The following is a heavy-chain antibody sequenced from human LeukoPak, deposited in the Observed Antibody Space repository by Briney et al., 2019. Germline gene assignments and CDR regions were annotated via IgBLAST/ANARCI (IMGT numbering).Heavy chain of an antibody. CDR3: ARHRGVGALT. CDR1: GGSISSYY. CDR2: IYHSGST. V-gene: IGHV4-59*08. J-gene: IGHJ5*02. Sequence: SETLSLTCTVSGGSISSYYWSWIRQPPGKGLEWIGYIYHSGSTYYNPSLKSRVTISVDRSKNQFSLRLSSVTAADTAVYYCARHRGVGALTWGQGALVTVSS. D-gene: IGHD3-10*01.